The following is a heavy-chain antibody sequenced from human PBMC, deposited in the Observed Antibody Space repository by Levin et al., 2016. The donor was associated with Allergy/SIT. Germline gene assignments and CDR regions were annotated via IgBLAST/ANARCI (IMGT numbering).Heavy chain of an antibody. V-gene: IGHV3-33*01. CDR3: ARDYNYYDSHDAFDM. J-gene: IGHJ3*02. D-gene: IGHD3-22*01. CDR1: GFTFASYG. CDR2: LWYDGSTK. Sequence: GESLKISCAASGFTFASYGMHWVRQAPGKGLECVALLWYDGSTKFYGDSVRGRFTISRDDSKNTVYLQMNSLRVEDTAVYYCARDYNYYDSHDAFDMWDQGTTVTVSS.